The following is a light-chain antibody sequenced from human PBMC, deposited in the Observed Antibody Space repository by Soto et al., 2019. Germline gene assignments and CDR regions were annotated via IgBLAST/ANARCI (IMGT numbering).Light chain of an antibody. Sequence: QSALTQPRSVSGSPGQSVTISCTGTSSDVGAYDYVSWYQHHPGKAPKLMIYDVTQRPSGVPDRFSGSKSANTASLTISGLQAEDEADYYCCSYAGTYSFYVFGTGTKVTVL. J-gene: IGLJ1*01. CDR1: SSDVGAYDY. CDR3: CSYAGTYSFYV. CDR2: DVT. V-gene: IGLV2-11*01.